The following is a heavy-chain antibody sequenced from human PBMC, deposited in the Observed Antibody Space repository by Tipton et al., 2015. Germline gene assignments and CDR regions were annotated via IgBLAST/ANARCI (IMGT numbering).Heavy chain of an antibody. J-gene: IGHJ3*02. D-gene: IGHD5-12*01. Sequence: QLVQSGGEVKKPGASVKVSCKASGYTFTRHGISWVRQAPGQGLEWMEWISTYSGNANYPQKVQGRVTMTRDTSTSTAYMELRSLSSDDTAVYYCAREKYSGYVPTGAFDIWGQGTMVTVSS. CDR2: ISTYSGNA. CDR1: GYTFTRHG. CDR3: AREKYSGYVPTGAFDI. V-gene: IGHV1-18*01.